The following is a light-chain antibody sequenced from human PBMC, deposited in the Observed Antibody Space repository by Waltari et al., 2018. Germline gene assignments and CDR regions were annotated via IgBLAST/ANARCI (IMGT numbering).Light chain of an antibody. J-gene: IGKJ1*01. CDR2: DAS. Sequence: EIVLTQSPGHLSLSAGGRATLSFRASQSFSRALAWYQQKPGQAPRLLIYDASTRAIGIPDRFSGGGSGTDFSLTISRLEPEDFAVYYCQHYVRLPVTFGQGTTVEIK. V-gene: IGKV3-20*01. CDR1: QSFSRA. CDR3: QHYVRLPVT.